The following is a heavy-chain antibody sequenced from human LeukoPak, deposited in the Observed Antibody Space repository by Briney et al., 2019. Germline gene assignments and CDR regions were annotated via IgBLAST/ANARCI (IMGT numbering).Heavy chain of an antibody. J-gene: IGHJ4*02. Sequence: SQTLSLTCAISGDTVSSNTAAYNWLRLSPSRGLEWLGRTYYRSTWLNDYAPSVRGRITVSPDTSKNQFSLQLNSVTPEDTAVYYCARDLLGMGYWGQGTPVTVSS. CDR1: GDTVSSNTAA. CDR2: TYYRSTWLN. V-gene: IGHV6-1*01. D-gene: IGHD7-27*01. CDR3: ARDLLGMGY.